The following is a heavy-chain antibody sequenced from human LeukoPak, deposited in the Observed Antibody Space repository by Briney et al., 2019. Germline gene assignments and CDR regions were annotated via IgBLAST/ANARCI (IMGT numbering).Heavy chain of an antibody. CDR1: GFTFSNYG. J-gene: IGHJ4*02. CDR3: ARKNRDGYISDY. V-gene: IGHV3-33*08. CDR2: IWYDGSNK. Sequence: GGSLRLSCAVSGFTFSNYGMHWVRQAPGKGLEWVAVIWYDGSNKYYADSVKGRFTISRDNSKNTLYLQMNSLRAEDTAVYYCARKNRDGYISDYWGQGTLVTVSS. D-gene: IGHD5-24*01.